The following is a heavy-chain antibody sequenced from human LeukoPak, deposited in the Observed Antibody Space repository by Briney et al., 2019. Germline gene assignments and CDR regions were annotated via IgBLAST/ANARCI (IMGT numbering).Heavy chain of an antibody. CDR2: IYNGGTT. V-gene: IGHV3-66*02. CDR1: GVTSNY. Sequence: GGSLRLSCAASGVTSNYFTWVRQAPGQGLEWVSVIYNGGTTYYADSVKRRFTISRDNSKSTLFVYLQMNSLRTDDTAVYYCAGGGEAARSLHYWGQGTLVTVSS. CDR3: AGGGEAARSLHY. J-gene: IGHJ4*02. D-gene: IGHD6-6*01.